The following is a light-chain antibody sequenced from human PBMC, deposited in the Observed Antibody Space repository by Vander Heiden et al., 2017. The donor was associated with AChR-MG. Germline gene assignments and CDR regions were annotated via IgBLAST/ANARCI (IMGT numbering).Light chain of an antibody. CDR2: RVS. V-gene: IGKV2-40*01. Sequence: EIVMTQSPPSLPVSPGEPASISCRSSQSLLHRDDGNIYLDWYLQKPGQSPQLLIDRVSSRASGVPDRFSGSGSTTDFTLKISRVEAEDVGVYYCMQRIEFPWTFGQGTKVEIK. CDR3: MQRIEFPWT. J-gene: IGKJ1*01. CDR1: QSLLHRDDGNIY.